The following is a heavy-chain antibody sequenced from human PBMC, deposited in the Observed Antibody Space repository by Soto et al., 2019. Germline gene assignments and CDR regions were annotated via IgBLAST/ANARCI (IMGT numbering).Heavy chain of an antibody. CDR3: ARDGRSIAARRDYYYYGMDV. D-gene: IGHD6-6*01. CDR2: IYHSGST. V-gene: IGHV4-4*02. Sequence: SETLSLTCAVSGGSISSSNWWSWVRQPPGKGLEWIGEIYHSGSTNYNPSLKSRVTISVDKSKNQFSLKLSSVTAADTAVYYCARDGRSIAARRDYYYYGMDVWGQGTTVTVSS. CDR1: GGSISSSNW. J-gene: IGHJ6*02.